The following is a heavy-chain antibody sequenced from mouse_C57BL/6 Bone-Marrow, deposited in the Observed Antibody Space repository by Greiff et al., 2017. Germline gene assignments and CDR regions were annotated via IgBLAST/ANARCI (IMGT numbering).Heavy chain of an antibody. CDR3: ARDIYYDYDGPDWYFDV. CDR1: GYTFTSYW. Sequence: QVQLQQPGAELVMPGASVKLSCKASGYTFTSYWMHWVKQRPGQGLEWIGEIDPSDSYTNYNQKFKGKSTLTVDKSSSTAYMQLCSLTSEDSAVYYCARDIYYDYDGPDWYFDVWGTGTTVTVSS. V-gene: IGHV1-69*01. J-gene: IGHJ1*03. CDR2: IDPSDSYT. D-gene: IGHD2-4*01.